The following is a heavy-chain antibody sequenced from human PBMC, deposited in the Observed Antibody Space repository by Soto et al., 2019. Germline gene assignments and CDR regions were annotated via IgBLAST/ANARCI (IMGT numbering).Heavy chain of an antibody. CDR3: ARERYSYGLTDYYYYGMDV. CDR2: IIPIFGTA. CDR1: GGTFSSYA. V-gene: IGHV1-69*13. D-gene: IGHD5-18*01. Sequence: GASVKVSCKASGGTFSSYAISWVRQAPGQGLEWMGGIIPIFGTANYAQKFQGRVTITADESTSTAYMELSSLRSEDTAVYYCARERYSYGLTDYYYYGMDVWGQGTTATVYS. J-gene: IGHJ6*02.